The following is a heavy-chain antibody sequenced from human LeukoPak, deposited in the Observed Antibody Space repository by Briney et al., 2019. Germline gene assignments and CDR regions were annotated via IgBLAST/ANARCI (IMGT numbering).Heavy chain of an antibody. V-gene: IGHV3-7*01. CDR3: ARLYCSGGSCYSGDAFDI. D-gene: IGHD2-15*01. J-gene: IGHJ3*02. Sequence: GGSLRLSCAASGFTFSNYWLSWVRQAPGKGLEWLANIKQDGSEKYYVDSVKGRFTISRDNAKNSLYLQMHSLRAEDTAVYYCARLYCSGGSCYSGDAFDIWGQGTMVTVSS. CDR2: IKQDGSEK. CDR1: GFTFSNYW.